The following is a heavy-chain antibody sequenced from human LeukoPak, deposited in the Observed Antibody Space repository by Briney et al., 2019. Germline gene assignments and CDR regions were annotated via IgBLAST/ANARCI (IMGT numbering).Heavy chain of an antibody. CDR3: ARVDCSGGSCYLSYYMDV. J-gene: IGHJ6*03. CDR1: GFTFSSYS. Sequence: GGSLRLSCAASGFTFSSYSMNWVRQAPGKGLEWVSSISSSSSYIYYADSVKGRFTISRDNAKNSLYLQMNSLRAEDTAVYYCARVDCSGGSCYLSYYMDVWGKGTTVTVSS. D-gene: IGHD2-15*01. V-gene: IGHV3-21*01. CDR2: ISSSSSYI.